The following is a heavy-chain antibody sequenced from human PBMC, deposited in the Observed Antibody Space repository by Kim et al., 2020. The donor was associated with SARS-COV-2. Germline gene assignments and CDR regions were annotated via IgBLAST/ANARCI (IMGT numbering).Heavy chain of an antibody. D-gene: IGHD3-22*01. CDR3: ATDHLPDYGTSVYYFVD. V-gene: IGHV3-15*01. J-gene: IGHJ4*02. Sequence: PVKGRFTIARDDSENTVYLQMNSLKTEDTAVYYCATDHLPDYGTSVYYFVDWGQGTLVTVSS.